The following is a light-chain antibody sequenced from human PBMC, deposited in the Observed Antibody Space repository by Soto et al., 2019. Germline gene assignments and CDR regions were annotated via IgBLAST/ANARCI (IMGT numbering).Light chain of an antibody. Sequence: EIVLTQSPATLSLSPGERATLSCRASQSVSSYLACYQQKTRQAPSLLIYDASNRATGIPARFSGSGSGTDFTLTISSVEPEYSAVYYCQQRSDWLFTFGGGTKVEIK. CDR2: DAS. CDR1: QSVSSY. J-gene: IGKJ4*01. V-gene: IGKV3-11*01. CDR3: QQRSDWLFT.